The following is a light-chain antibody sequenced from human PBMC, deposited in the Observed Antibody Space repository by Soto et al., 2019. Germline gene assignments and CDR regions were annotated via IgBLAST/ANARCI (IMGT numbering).Light chain of an antibody. J-gene: IGKJ4*01. CDR1: QSVKKY. CDR2: AAS. Sequence: DIQMNQSPSSLSASLGDRVSISCRASQSVKKYLNWYQQKPGNVPTLLIYAASTLQDGVPSRFNGSGFGTDFTVTITNLQPEDFATYYCQQSFSTPLSFGGGTKVEIK. CDR3: QQSFSTPLS. V-gene: IGKV1-39*01.